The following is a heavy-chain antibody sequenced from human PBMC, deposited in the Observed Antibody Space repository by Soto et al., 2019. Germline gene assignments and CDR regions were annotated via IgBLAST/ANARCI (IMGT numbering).Heavy chain of an antibody. V-gene: IGHV4-30-2*01. J-gene: IGHJ4*02. CDR1: GGSISSVGSS. CDR3: ARGLWNDVFDY. Sequence: PSETLSLTCAVSGGSISSVGSSWTWIRQPPGKGLEWIGYLHHTGRTTYNPSINPRIDITADSTNKKIFLTLTSATAADSAVYYCARGLWNDVFDYWGLGILVTVSS. CDR2: LHHTGRT. D-gene: IGHD1-1*01.